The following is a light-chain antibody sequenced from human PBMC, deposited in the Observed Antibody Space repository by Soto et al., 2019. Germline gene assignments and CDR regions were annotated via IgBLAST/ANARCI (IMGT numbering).Light chain of an antibody. CDR2: DAS. J-gene: IGKJ1*01. CDR3: QQYNNYSGT. CDR1: QSIVSW. Sequence: DIQVTQSPPTLSAHVGDRVTITCRASQSIVSWLAWYQQKPGKAPKLLIYDASTLASGVPSRFSGSGSGIEFTLTISSLQPDDFATYCCQQYNNYSGTFGQGTKVEIK. V-gene: IGKV1-5*01.